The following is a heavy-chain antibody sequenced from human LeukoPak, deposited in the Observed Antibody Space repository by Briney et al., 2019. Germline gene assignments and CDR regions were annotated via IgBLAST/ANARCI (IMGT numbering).Heavy chain of an antibody. J-gene: IGHJ3*02. CDR1: GYTFTSYY. CDR2: INPSGGST. Sequence: ASVKVSCKASGYTFTSYYMHWVRQAPGQGLEWMGIINPSGGSTSYAQKFQGRVTMTRDMSTSTVYMELSSLRSEDTAVYYCAREPLNYYGSSGHAFDIWGQGTMVTVSS. D-gene: IGHD3-22*01. CDR3: AREPLNYYGSSGHAFDI. V-gene: IGHV1-46*01.